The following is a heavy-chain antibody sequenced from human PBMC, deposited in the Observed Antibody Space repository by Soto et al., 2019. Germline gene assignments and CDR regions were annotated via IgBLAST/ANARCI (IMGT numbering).Heavy chain of an antibody. CDR2: IYYSGST. V-gene: IGHV4-39*01. Sequence: PSETLSLTCTVSGGSISSSSYYWGWIRQPPGKGLEWIGSIYYSGSTYYNTSLKSRVTISVDTSKNQFSLKLSSVTAADTAVYYCARGEITMVRGVITPFDYWGQGTLVTVSS. CDR3: ARGEITMVRGVITPFDY. J-gene: IGHJ4*02. D-gene: IGHD3-10*01. CDR1: GGSISSSSYY.